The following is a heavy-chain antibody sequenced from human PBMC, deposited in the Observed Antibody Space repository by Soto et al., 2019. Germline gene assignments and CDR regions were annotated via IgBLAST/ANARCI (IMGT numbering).Heavy chain of an antibody. J-gene: IGHJ6*02. CDR3: AKGSGSSWSYYYYYGMDV. Sequence: QVQLVESGGGVVQPGRSLSLSCAASGFTFSSYGMHWVRQAPGKGREWVAVISYDGSNKYYADSVKGRFTISRDNSKNTLYLQMNSLRAEDTAVYYCAKGSGSSWSYYYYYGMDVWGQGTTVTVSS. CDR2: ISYDGSNK. V-gene: IGHV3-30*18. CDR1: GFTFSSYG. D-gene: IGHD6-13*01.